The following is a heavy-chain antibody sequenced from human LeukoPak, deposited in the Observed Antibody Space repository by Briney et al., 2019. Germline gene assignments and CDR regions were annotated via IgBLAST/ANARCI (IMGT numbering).Heavy chain of an antibody. CDR1: GGSISSYS. V-gene: IGHV4-30-2*01. CDR3: ARDRTSYGNAFDI. CDR2: IYHSGST. Sequence: SETLSLTCTVSGGSISSYSWSWIRQPPGKGLEWIGYIYHSGSTYYNPSLKSRVTISVDRSKNQFSLKLSSVTAADTAVYYCARDRTSYGNAFDIWGQGTMVTVSS. D-gene: IGHD3/OR15-3a*01. J-gene: IGHJ3*02.